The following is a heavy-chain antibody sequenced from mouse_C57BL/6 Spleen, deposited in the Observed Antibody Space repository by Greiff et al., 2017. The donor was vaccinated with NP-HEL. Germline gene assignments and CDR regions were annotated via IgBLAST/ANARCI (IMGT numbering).Heavy chain of an antibody. CDR2: IYPGDGDT. CDR1: GYTFSSSW. J-gene: IGHJ2*01. D-gene: IGHD2-1*01. V-gene: IGHV1-82*01. Sequence: QVQLQQSGPELVKPGASVKISCKASGYTFSSSWMNWVKQRPGQGLEWIGRIYPGDGDTNYNGKFKGKATLTADTSSSTAYMQLSSLTSEDSAVYFCARGEGNYPFFGCWGQGTTLTVAS. CDR3: ARGEGNYPFFGC.